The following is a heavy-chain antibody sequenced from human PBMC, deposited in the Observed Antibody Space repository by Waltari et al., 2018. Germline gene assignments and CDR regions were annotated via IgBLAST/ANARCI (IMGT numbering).Heavy chain of an antibody. J-gene: IGHJ3*01. Sequence: QVQLVQSGAEVKKPGASLKVSCKASGYTFRTYGITWGRQAPGQGLEWMGWISADNGNTNYAQNFQGRVTMTRDTSTSTVYMDVRSLKSDDTGVYYCARVAAFYDSSTFYDAFDVWGQGTMVSVSS. CDR1: GYTFRTYG. D-gene: IGHD3-22*01. CDR2: ISADNGNT. CDR3: ARVAAFYDSSTFYDAFDV. V-gene: IGHV1-18*01.